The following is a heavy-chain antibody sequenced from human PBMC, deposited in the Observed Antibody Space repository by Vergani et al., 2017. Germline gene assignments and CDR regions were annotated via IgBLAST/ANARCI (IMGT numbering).Heavy chain of an antibody. Sequence: QVQLVESGGGVVQPGRSLRLSCAASGFTFNQYGMHWVRQAPGKGLEWVAGTWYDGNNKQYADSVKGRFTISRDNSKSTIYLQMNSLRDEDTGVYYCARDLRLLYNRFDPWGQGTLVTVSS. J-gene: IGHJ5*02. V-gene: IGHV3-33*01. CDR2: TWYDGNNK. CDR3: ARDLRLLYNRFDP. CDR1: GFTFNQYG. D-gene: IGHD1-14*01.